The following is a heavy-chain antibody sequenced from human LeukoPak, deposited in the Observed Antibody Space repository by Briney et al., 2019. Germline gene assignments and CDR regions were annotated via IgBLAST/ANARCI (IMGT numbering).Heavy chain of an antibody. V-gene: IGHV3-21*01. Sequence: PGGSLRLSCAASGFTFSSYSMNWVRQAPGKGLEWVSSISSSSSYIYYADPVKGRFTISRDNAKNSLYLQMNSLRAEDTAVYYCARDHDPYCSGGSCSAFDYWGQGTLVTVSS. CDR2: ISSSSSYI. CDR3: ARDHDPYCSGGSCSAFDY. J-gene: IGHJ4*02. CDR1: GFTFSSYS. D-gene: IGHD2-15*01.